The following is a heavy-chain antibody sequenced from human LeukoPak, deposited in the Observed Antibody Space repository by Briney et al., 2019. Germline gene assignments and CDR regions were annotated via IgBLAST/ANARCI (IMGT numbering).Heavy chain of an antibody. V-gene: IGHV4-39*07. Sequence: KASETLSLTCTVSGGSIFSSNSYWGWIRQPPGKGLEWIGSIYYSGNTYYNPSLKSRVTISVDTSKNQFSLKLSSVTAADTAVYYCARDSGVWFGELSYFDYWGQGTLVTVSS. CDR1: GGSIFSSNSY. CDR3: ARDSGVWFGELSYFDY. J-gene: IGHJ4*02. CDR2: IYYSGNT. D-gene: IGHD3-10*01.